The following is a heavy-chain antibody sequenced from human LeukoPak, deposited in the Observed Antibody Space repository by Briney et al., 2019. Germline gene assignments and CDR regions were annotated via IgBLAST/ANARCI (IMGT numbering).Heavy chain of an antibody. D-gene: IGHD1-26*01. Sequence: SETLSLTCAIYGGSFSGYYWSWIRQPPGKGLEWIGEINHSGSTNYNPSLKSRVTISVDTSKNQFSLKLSSVTAADTAVYYCARGTATAFDYWGQGTLVTVSS. V-gene: IGHV4-34*01. CDR1: GGSFSGYY. CDR3: ARGTATAFDY. CDR2: INHSGST. J-gene: IGHJ4*02.